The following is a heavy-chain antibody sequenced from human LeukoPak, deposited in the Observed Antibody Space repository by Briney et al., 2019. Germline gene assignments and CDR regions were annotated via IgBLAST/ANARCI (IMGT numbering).Heavy chain of an antibody. CDR1: GGSFSGHY. V-gene: IGHV4-34*01. CDR2: VNYNGRT. CDR3: ARRMGSTSLNWFDP. J-gene: IGHJ5*02. D-gene: IGHD2-2*01. Sequence: PSGTLSLTRAVSGGSFSGHYWVWVRQPPGKGLEGIGEVNYNGRTNYNPSLKSRVSIPVDTSNNHFSLSLTSVTAADRAVYYCARRMGSTSLNWFDPWGQGTLVTVSS.